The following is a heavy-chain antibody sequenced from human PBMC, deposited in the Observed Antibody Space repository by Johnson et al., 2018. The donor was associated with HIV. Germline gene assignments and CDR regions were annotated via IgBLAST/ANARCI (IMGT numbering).Heavy chain of an antibody. V-gene: IGHV3-53*01. CDR1: GFTVSSNY. D-gene: IGHD3-9*01. Sequence: VQLVESGGGLIQPGGSLRLSCAASGFTVSSNYMSWVRQAPGKGLEWVSVIYSGGRTYYADSVTGRFPTPRDNSKNTLYLQMNSLRAEDTAVYYRARESDILTGYPNAFDIWGQGTMVTVSS. J-gene: IGHJ3*02. CDR2: IYSGGRT. CDR3: ARESDILTGYPNAFDI.